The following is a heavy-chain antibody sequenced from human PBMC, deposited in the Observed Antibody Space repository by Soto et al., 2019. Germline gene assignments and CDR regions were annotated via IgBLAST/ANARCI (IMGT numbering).Heavy chain of an antibody. Sequence: GASVKVSCKASGHTFTSYYMHWVRQAPGQGLEWMGIINPANNKTTYAQKFQGRVTMTWGTSTSTVYMELTSLRSEDTAVYYCILGGGTYWGQGTLVTVSS. J-gene: IGHJ4*02. CDR2: INPANNKT. CDR1: GHTFTSYY. V-gene: IGHV1-46*01. D-gene: IGHD3-16*01. CDR3: ILGGGTY.